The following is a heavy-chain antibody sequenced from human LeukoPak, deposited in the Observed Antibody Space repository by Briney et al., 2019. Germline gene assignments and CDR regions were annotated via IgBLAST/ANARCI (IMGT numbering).Heavy chain of an antibody. CDR1: GGSISSGSYY. CDR3: ARGLVTEYVGLDLENYFDY. V-gene: IGHV4-61*02. CDR2: ISTSGTT. J-gene: IGHJ4*02. D-gene: IGHD3-3*01. Sequence: SETLSLTCTVSGGSISSGSYYWSWIRQSAGKGPEWIGRISTSGTTAYNPSLKSRATVSVDTSKNQFSLNLISVTAADTAVYYCARGLVTEYVGLDLENYFDYWGQGALVTVSS.